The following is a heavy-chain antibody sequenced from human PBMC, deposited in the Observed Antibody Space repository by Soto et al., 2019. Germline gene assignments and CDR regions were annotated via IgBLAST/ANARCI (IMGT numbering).Heavy chain of an antibody. J-gene: IGHJ3*02. CDR1: GYTFTGYY. V-gene: IGHV1-2*02. CDR3: ARDPWVDGDAFDI. Sequence: GAVKDSCKASGYTFTGYYRHWVGQAPGQGLEWMGWINPNSGGTNYAQKFQGRVTMTRDTSISTAYMELSRLRSDDTAVYYCARDPWVDGDAFDIWAQGTTGT. D-gene: IGHD2-15*01. CDR2: INPNSGGT.